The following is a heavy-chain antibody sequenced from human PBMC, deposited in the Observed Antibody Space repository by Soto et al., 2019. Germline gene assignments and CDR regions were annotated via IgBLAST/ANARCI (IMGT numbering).Heavy chain of an antibody. V-gene: IGHV1-58*01. CDR3: AADGGEVVVARLYY. CDR2: IVVGSGNT. D-gene: IGHD6-6*01. CDR1: GFTFTSSA. J-gene: IGHJ4*02. Sequence: QMQLVQSGPEVKKPGTSVKVSCKASGFTFTSSAVQWVRQARGQRLEWIGWIVVGSGNTNYAQKFQERVTITRDMSTSTAYMELSSLSSVDTSVYYCAADGGEVVVARLYYWGQGTLVTVSS.